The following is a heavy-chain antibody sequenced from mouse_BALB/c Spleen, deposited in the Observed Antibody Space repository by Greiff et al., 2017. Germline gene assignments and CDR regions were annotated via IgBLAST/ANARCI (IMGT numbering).Heavy chain of an antibody. Sequence: EVQVVESGGGLVKPGGSLKLSCAASGFTFSSYTMSWVRQTPEKRLEWVATISSGGGNTYYPDSVKGRFTISRDNAKNNLYLQMSSLRSEDTALYYCARGRYGDFVYWGQGTTLTVSS. D-gene: IGHD2-13*01. J-gene: IGHJ2*01. CDR3: ARGRYGDFVY. CDR2: ISSGGGNT. CDR1: GFTFSSYT. V-gene: IGHV5-9*03.